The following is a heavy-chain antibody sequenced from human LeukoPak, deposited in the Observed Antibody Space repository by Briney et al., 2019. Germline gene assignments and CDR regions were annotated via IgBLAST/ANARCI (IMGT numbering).Heavy chain of an antibody. CDR2: LHYSGST. Sequence: KPSETLSLTCTVSGGSISSYYWSWIRQPPGKGLEWIGWLHYSGSTSYNPSLKSRVTLSLDTSKNQFSLSLNSVTAADTAVYYCARLGFCAASCLADYWGQGTLVTVSS. J-gene: IGHJ4*02. V-gene: IGHV4-59*08. D-gene: IGHD2-15*01. CDR1: GGSISSYY. CDR3: ARLGFCAASCLADY.